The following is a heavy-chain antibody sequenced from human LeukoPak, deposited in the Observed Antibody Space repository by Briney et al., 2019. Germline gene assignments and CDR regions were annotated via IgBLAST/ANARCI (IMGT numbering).Heavy chain of an antibody. Sequence: GSLRLSCAASGFTFSDYYMSWIRQPPGKGLEWIGNIYYSGTTYYNPSLKSRVTISVDTSKNQFSLKLSSVTAADTAVYCCARHRYSSGYYAGAGLDYWGQGTLVTVSS. CDR3: ARHRYSSGYYAGAGLDY. D-gene: IGHD3-22*01. CDR2: IYYSGTT. V-gene: IGHV4-39*01. J-gene: IGHJ4*02. CDR1: GFTFSDYY.